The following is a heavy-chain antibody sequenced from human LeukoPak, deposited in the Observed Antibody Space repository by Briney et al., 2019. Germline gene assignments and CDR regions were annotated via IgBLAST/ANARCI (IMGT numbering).Heavy chain of an antibody. CDR3: PRCYSGWNGRRYFDL. Sequence: GGSLRLSCAASGFTFSSYEMNWVRQAPGKGLEWVSYISSSGSTIYYADSVKGRFTISRDNAKNSLYLQMNSLRAEDTAVYYCPRCYSGWNGRRYFDLWGRGTLVTVSS. CDR2: ISSSGSTI. V-gene: IGHV3-48*03. D-gene: IGHD6-19*01. CDR1: GFTFSSYE. J-gene: IGHJ2*01.